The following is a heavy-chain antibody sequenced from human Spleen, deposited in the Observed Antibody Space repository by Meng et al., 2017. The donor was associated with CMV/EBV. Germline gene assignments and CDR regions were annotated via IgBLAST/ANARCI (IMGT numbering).Heavy chain of an antibody. D-gene: IGHD3-3*01. CDR1: GGTFSSYA. J-gene: IGHJ4*02. CDR2: IIPIFGTA. Sequence: SVKVSCKASGGTFSSYAISWVRQAPGQGLEWMGGIIPIFGTANYAQKFQGRVTITTDESTSTAYMELSSLRSDDTAVYYCASSMGSGYYIPVYWGQGTLVTVSS. CDR3: ASSMGSGYYIPVY. V-gene: IGHV1-69*05.